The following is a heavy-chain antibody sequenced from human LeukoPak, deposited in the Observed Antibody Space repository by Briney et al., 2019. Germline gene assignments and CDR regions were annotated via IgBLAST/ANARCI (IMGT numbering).Heavy chain of an antibody. CDR1: GFTFSSYS. CDR2: ISSSSSYI. CDR3: ARISAGAATGTWFRPFDL. Sequence: GGSLRLSCAASGFTFSSYSMNWVRQAPGKGLEWVSSISSSSSYIYYADSVRGRFTISRDNSKNTLFLQMNSLRAEDTAVYYCARISAGAATGTWFRPFDLWGQGTMVTVSS. J-gene: IGHJ3*01. D-gene: IGHD6-13*01. V-gene: IGHV3-21*01.